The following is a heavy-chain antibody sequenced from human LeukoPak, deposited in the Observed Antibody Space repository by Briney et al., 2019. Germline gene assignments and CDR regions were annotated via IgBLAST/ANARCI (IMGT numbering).Heavy chain of an antibody. V-gene: IGHV4-59*01. CDR1: GGSISRYY. J-gene: IGHJ6*02. CDR2: IYYSGST. D-gene: IGHD1-26*01. Sequence: SETLSLTCTVSGGSISRYYWSWIRQPPGKGLEWIWYIYYSGSTNYNPSLKSRVTISVDTSKNQFSLKLSSVTAADTAVYYCARDLSVGATTDYYYYYGMDVWGQGTTVTVSS. CDR3: ARDLSVGATTDYYYYYGMDV.